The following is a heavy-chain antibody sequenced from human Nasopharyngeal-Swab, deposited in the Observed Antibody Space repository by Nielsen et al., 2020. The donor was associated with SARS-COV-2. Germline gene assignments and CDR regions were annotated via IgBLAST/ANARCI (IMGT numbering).Heavy chain of an antibody. CDR2: ISSSGTDI. CDR1: GFTFTSYP. Sequence: GKSLKISCAASGFTFTSYPMNWVRQAPGKGLEWVSSISSSGTDISYTDSVKGRFTISRDSAKKSLYLQMNSLGAEETAVYYCTRDGSWATGGAFDIWGQGTMVTVSS. D-gene: IGHD3-10*01. V-gene: IGHV3-21*01. J-gene: IGHJ3*02. CDR3: TRDGSWATGGAFDI.